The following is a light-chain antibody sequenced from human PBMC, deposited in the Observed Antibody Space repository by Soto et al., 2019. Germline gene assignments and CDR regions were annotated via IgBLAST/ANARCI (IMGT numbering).Light chain of an antibody. CDR1: QSVSSN. V-gene: IGKV3-20*01. J-gene: IGKJ5*01. CDR2: GAS. CDR3: QQYGSSHT. Sequence: EIVMTQSPATLSVSPGERATFSCRASQSVSSNLAWYQQKPGQAPRLLIYGASSRAIGIPDRFSGSVSGSDFILTINRLEPEDFAVYYCQQYGSSHTFGQGTRLEIK.